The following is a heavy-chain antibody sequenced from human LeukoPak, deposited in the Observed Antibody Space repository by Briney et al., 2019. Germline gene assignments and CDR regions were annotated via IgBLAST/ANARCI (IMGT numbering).Heavy chain of an antibody. CDR2: IIPIFGTA. CDR1: GGTFSSYA. J-gene: IGHJ6*04. CDR3: ARVAYGDYPINQGGLPDV. D-gene: IGHD4-17*01. Sequence: SVKVSCKASGGTFSSYAISWVRQAPGQGLEWMGGIIPIFGTASYAQKFQGRVTITTDESTSTAYMELSSLRSEDTAVYYCARVAYGDYPINQGGLPDVWGKGTTVTVSS. V-gene: IGHV1-69*05.